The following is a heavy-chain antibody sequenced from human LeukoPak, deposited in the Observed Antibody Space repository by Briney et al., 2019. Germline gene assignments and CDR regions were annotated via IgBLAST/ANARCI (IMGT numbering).Heavy chain of an antibody. CDR2: IYYSGST. CDR3: AAHRGRSGYHFDAFDF. Sequence: SETLSLTCAVYGGSFSGYYWSWIRQHPGKGLEWIGYIYYSGSTYYNPSLKSRFTISVDTSNNQFSLKLNSVTAADSAVYFCAAHRGRSGYHFDAFDFWGQGTMVIVSS. J-gene: IGHJ3*01. D-gene: IGHD3-3*01. V-gene: IGHV4-31*11. CDR1: GGSFSGYY.